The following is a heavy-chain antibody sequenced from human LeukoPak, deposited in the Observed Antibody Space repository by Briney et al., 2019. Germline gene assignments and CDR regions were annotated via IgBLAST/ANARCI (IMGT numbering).Heavy chain of an antibody. V-gene: IGHV3-15*01. CDR2: IKSKTDGGRT. CDR1: GFTFSNVW. CDR3: TTACSGWYLYYFDY. Sequence: PGGSLRLSCAASGFTFSNVWMSWVRQAPGKGLEWVGRIKSKTDGGRTEYAAPVKGRFTISRDDSKNTVYLQMNSLKTEDTAVYYCTTACSGWYLYYFDYWGQGTLVTVSS. J-gene: IGHJ4*02. D-gene: IGHD6-19*01.